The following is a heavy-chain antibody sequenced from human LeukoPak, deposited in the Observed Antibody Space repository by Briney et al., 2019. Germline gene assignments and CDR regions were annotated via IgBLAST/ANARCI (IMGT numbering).Heavy chain of an antibody. CDR2: IYHSGST. V-gene: IGHV4-30-2*01. D-gene: IGHD3-22*01. CDR1: GGSISSGGYS. CDR3: ARRPDYYDSSGYPVPTDF. J-gene: IGHJ4*02. Sequence: SQTLSLTCAVSGGSISSGGYSWSWIRQPPGKGLEWIGYIYHSGSTYYNPSLKSRVTISVDTSKNQFSLKLSSVTAADTAVYYCARRPDYYDSSGYPVPTDFWGQGTLVTVSS.